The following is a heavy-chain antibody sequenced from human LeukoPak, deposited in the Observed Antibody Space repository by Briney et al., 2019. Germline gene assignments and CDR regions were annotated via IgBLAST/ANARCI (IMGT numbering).Heavy chain of an antibody. J-gene: IGHJ1*01. Sequence: GASVKVSCKTSGYTFTDYGMHWVRQAPGQRLEWMAWINAGNGDAKYSQKFQGRVTITRDTSASTAYMELSSLRSEDTGVYYCAIVPLHDRNDYYYPHWGQGTVVTVSS. V-gene: IGHV1-3*01. CDR1: GYTFTDYG. CDR3: AIVPLHDRNDYYYPH. CDR2: INAGNGDA. D-gene: IGHD3-10*01.